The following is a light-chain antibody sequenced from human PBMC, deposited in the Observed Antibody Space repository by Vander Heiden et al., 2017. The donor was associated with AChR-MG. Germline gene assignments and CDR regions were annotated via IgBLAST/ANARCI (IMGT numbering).Light chain of an antibody. J-gene: IGKJ1*01. CDR3: QQSYSTLWT. Sequence: DIQMTQSPSSLSASVGDRVTITCRASQSISSYLNWYQQKPGKAPKLVIYAASSLQSGVPSRFSGSGSGTDFTLTISSLKPEDFATYYCQQSYSTLWTFGQGTKVEIK. CDR1: QSISSY. V-gene: IGKV1-39*01. CDR2: AAS.